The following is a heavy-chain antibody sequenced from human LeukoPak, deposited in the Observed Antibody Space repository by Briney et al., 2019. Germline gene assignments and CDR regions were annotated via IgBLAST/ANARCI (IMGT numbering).Heavy chain of an antibody. D-gene: IGHD3-10*01. CDR1: GYTFTVYY. V-gene: IGHV1-2*02. CDR3: ARYYYGSGSSFDY. J-gene: IGHJ4*02. Sequence: ASVKVSFKASGYTFTVYYMHWVRQAPGQGLEWMGWINPNSGGTNYAQKFQGRVTMTRDTSISTAYMELSRLRSDDTAVYYCARYYYGSGSSFDYWGQGTLVTVSS. CDR2: INPNSGGT.